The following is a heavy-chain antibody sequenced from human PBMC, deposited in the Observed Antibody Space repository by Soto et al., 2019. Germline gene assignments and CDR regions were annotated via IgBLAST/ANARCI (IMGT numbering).Heavy chain of an antibody. Sequence: CQTQSLTCTVSDDYISSGGYYWSWIRQHPGKGLEWIGYIYYAGSTKYNPSLNSRVTISVDTSKNQFSLTVTSVTAADTAVYYCARRIVDTEAFDYWGQGTLVTVSS. D-gene: IGHD5-12*01. CDR3: ARRIVDTEAFDY. J-gene: IGHJ4*02. CDR1: DDYISSGGYY. V-gene: IGHV4-31*03. CDR2: IYYAGST.